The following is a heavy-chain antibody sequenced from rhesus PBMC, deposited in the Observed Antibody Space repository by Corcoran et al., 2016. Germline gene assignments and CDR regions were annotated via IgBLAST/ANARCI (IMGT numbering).Heavy chain of an antibody. J-gene: IGHJ4*01. V-gene: IGHV4-173*01. CDR1: GGSISSNS. CDR2: ISGSGGST. Sequence: QLQLQASGPGLVKPSETLSLTCAVSGGSISSNSWSWIRQPPGKGLEWIGRISGSGGSTDYNPSLKSRVTISTDTSKNQFSLKLSSVTAADTAVYYCARQYSGYPEAYDYWGQGVLVTVSS. D-gene: IGHD5-24*01. CDR3: ARQYSGYPEAYDY.